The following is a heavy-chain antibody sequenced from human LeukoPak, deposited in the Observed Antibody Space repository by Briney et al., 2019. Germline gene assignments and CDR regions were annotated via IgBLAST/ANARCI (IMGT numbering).Heavy chain of an antibody. Sequence: SGTLSLTCAVSGGSISSSNWWSWVRQPPGKGLEWIGEIYHSGSTNYNPSLKSRVTISVDTSKNQSSLKLSSVTAADTAVYYCARDRQQLVSDAFDIWGQGTMVTVSS. CDR3: ARDRQQLVSDAFDI. CDR1: GGSISSSNW. V-gene: IGHV4-4*02. J-gene: IGHJ3*02. D-gene: IGHD6-13*01. CDR2: IYHSGST.